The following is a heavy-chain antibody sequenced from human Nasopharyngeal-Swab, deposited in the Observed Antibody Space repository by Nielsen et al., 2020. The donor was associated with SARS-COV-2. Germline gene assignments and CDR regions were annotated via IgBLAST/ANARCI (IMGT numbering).Heavy chain of an antibody. J-gene: IGHJ4*02. CDR1: GGSISSYY. CDR3: ARQLDYYDSSGYYLRYFDY. V-gene: IGHV4-59*08. Sequence: ESLKISCTVSGGSISSYYWSWIRQPPGKGPEWIGYIYYSGSTNYNPSLKSRVTISVDTSKNQFSLKLSSVTAADTAVYYCARQLDYYDSSGYYLRYFDYWGQGTLVTVSS. CDR2: IYYSGST. D-gene: IGHD3-22*01.